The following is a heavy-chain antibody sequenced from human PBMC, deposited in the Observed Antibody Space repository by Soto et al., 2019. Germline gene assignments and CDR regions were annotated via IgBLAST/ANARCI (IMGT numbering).Heavy chain of an antibody. CDR1: GYTFSSYG. D-gene: IGHD1-26*01. V-gene: IGHV1-18*01. CDR3: AMTLPPIAY. J-gene: IGHJ4*02. CDR2: ISAYNGNT. Sequence: QVQLVQSGAEVKKPGASVKVSCKASGYTFSSYGISWVRQAPGQGLEWMGWISAYNGNTNYAQKLQGRVTMTTDTGTSTVYMELRSIGSEDTAVYSSAMTLPPIAYWGKGTLVTFSS.